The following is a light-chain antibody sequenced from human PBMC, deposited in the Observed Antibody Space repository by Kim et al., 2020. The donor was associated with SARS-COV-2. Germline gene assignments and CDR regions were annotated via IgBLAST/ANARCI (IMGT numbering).Light chain of an antibody. J-gene: IGKJ4*01. CDR3: HKSSNWLP. Sequence: FFSPEERATLSGRASQSGRTTSAWCQHKPGQTPRLLSYGVSARATRIPARFSGSGSVTDFTLTISSLGPEDFAVYFCHKSSNWLPLGGGTQV. CDR2: GVS. V-gene: IGKV3-11*01. CDR1: QSGRTT.